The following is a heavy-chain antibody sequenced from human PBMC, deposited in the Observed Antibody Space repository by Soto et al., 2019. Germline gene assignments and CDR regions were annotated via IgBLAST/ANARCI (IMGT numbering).Heavy chain of an antibody. CDR2: IYPGDSDT. J-gene: IGHJ6*02. CDR3: ARTSAAGKYYYGMDV. Sequence: GASLKISCKGSGYSFTSSWIGWVRQMPGKGLEWMGIIYPGDSDTRYRPSFQGQVTISADKSISTAYLQWSSLKASDTAMYYCARTSAAGKYYYGMDVWGQGTTVTVSS. CDR1: GYSFTSSW. D-gene: IGHD6-13*01. V-gene: IGHV5-51*01.